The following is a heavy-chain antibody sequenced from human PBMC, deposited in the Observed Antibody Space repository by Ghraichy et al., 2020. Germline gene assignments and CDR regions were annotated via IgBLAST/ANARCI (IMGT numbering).Heavy chain of an antibody. D-gene: IGHD5-12*01. CDR3: AKGASAYHNFDS. V-gene: IGHV4-61*03. CDR2: IYSSGSP. CDR1: GVAVGFPYY. Sequence: SETLSLTCSVSGVAVGFPYYWTWIRQSPGAGLEWIGYIYSSGSPNYNPSLKRRVTISKDTSTNHFSLKLTSVTAADTALYYCAKGASAYHNFDSWGQGILVTVSS. J-gene: IGHJ4*02.